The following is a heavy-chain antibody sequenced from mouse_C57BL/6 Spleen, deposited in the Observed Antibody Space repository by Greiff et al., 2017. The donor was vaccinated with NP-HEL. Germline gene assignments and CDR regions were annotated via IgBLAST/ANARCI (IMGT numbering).Heavy chain of an antibody. V-gene: IGHV1-15*01. CDR1: GYTFTDYE. J-gene: IGHJ1*03. CDR3: TRGGYGSSNWYFDV. CDR2: IDPETGGT. D-gene: IGHD1-1*01. Sequence: VQLQQSGAELVRPGASVTLSCKASGYTFTDYEMHWVKQTPVHGLEWIGAIDPETGGTAYNQKFKGKAILTADKSSSTAYMELRSLTSEDSAVYYCTRGGYGSSNWYFDVWGTGTTVTVSS.